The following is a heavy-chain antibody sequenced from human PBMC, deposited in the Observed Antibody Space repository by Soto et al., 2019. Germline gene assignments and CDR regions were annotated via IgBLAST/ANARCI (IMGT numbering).Heavy chain of an antibody. Sequence: QLQLQESGPGLVKPSETLSLTCSVSDDSINRDKYYWGWIRQPPGKGLAWIGSIYYRGNAYYNPSLQTRVTISLDKSRSQFSLKLNSVTAADSAVYFCARLEGLATISYYFDFWGPGALVTVSS. CDR2: IYYRGNA. D-gene: IGHD3-3*01. CDR1: DDSINRDKYY. J-gene: IGHJ4*02. V-gene: IGHV4-39*01. CDR3: ARLEGLATISYYFDF.